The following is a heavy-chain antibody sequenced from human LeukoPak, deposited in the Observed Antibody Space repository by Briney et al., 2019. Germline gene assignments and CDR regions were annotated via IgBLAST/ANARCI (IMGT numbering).Heavy chain of an antibody. D-gene: IGHD3-22*01. V-gene: IGHV3-21*01. CDR3: ARDWDYYDSSGYYYPDY. CDR1: GFTFSSYS. J-gene: IGHJ4*02. CDR2: ISSSSSYI. Sequence: GGSLRLSCAASGFTFSSYSMNWVRQAAGKGLEWVSSISSSSSYIYYADSVKGRFTISRDNAKNSLYLQMNSLRAEDTAVYYCARDWDYYDSSGYYYPDYWGQGTLVTVSS.